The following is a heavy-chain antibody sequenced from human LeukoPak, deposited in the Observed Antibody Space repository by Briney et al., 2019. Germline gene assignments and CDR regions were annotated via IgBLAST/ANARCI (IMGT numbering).Heavy chain of an antibody. CDR1: GYTFTSYG. V-gene: IGHV1-18*01. CDR2: ISAYNGNT. J-gene: IGHJ4*02. CDR3: ARDALVGAGDTYLDY. Sequence: ASVKVSCKASGYTFTSYGISWVRQAPGQGLEWMGWISAYNGNTNYAQKLQGRVTMTTDTSTSTAYMELRSLGSDDTAVYYCARDALVGAGDTYLDYWGQGTLVTVSS. D-gene: IGHD1-26*01.